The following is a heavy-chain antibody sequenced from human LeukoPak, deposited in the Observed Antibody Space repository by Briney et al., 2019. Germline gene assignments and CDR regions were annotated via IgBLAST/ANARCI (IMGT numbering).Heavy chain of an antibody. D-gene: IGHD4-23*01. J-gene: IGHJ4*02. Sequence: GGSLRLSCTASGFSFGAYGMHWVRQAPGKGLEWLANISDDERKKYYADSVKGRFTISRDSSKNMLFLQMDSLGPEDTAVYYCARDSKRWSLDSWGQGTLVTVSS. CDR3: ARDSKRWSLDS. CDR2: ISDDERKK. V-gene: IGHV3-30*03. CDR1: GFSFGAYG.